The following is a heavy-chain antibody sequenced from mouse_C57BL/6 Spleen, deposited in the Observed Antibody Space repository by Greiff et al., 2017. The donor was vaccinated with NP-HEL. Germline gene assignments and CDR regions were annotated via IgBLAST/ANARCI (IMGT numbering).Heavy chain of an antibody. CDR2: INPNNGGT. J-gene: IGHJ1*03. V-gene: IGHV1-26*01. CDR1: GYTFTDYY. Sequence: VQLQQSGPELVKPGASVKISCKASGYTFTDYYMNWVKQSHGKSLEWIGDINPNNGGTSYNQKVKGKDTLTVDKSSSTAYMELRSLTSEDSAVYYCARSSTTVDSYWYFDVWGTGTTVTVSS. D-gene: IGHD1-1*01. CDR3: ARSSTTVDSYWYFDV.